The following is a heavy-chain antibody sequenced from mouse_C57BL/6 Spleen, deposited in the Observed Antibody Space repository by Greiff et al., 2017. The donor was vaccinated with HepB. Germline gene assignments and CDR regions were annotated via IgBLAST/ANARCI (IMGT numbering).Heavy chain of an antibody. V-gene: IGHV5-16*01. CDR1: GFTFSDYY. J-gene: IGHJ2*01. CDR3: AREGALYDGYFFDY. D-gene: IGHD2-3*01. CDR2: INYDGSST. Sequence: EVMLVESEGGLVQPGSSMKLSCTASGFTFSDYYMAWVRQVPEKGLEWVANINYDGSSTYYLDSLKSRFIISGDNAKNILYLQMSSLKSEDTATYYCAREGALYDGYFFDYWGQGTTLTVSS.